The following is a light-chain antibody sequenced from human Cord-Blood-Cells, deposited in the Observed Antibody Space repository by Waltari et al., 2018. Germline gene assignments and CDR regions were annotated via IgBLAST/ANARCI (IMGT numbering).Light chain of an antibody. CDR3: SSYAGSNNVV. J-gene: IGLJ3*02. CDR1: SSDDGGYNN. Sequence: QSALTQPPSASGSPGQSVTISCTGTSSDDGGYNNVSWYQQHPGKAPKLMIYEVSKRPSGVPDRFSGSKSGNTASLTVSGRQAEDEADYYCSSYAGSNNVVFGGGTKLTVL. CDR2: EVS. V-gene: IGLV2-8*01.